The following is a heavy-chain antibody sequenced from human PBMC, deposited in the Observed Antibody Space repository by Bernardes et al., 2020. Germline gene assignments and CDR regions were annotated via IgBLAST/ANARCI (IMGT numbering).Heavy chain of an antibody. Sequence: SEPLSLTCAVYGGCFSGYYWSWIRQPPGKGLEWIGEINHSGSTNYNPSLKSRVTISVDTSKNQFSLKLSSVTAADTAVYYCARGLIRVAFDIWGQGTMVTVSS. CDR3: ARGLIRVAFDI. J-gene: IGHJ3*02. V-gene: IGHV4-34*01. CDR1: GGCFSGYY. CDR2: INHSGST.